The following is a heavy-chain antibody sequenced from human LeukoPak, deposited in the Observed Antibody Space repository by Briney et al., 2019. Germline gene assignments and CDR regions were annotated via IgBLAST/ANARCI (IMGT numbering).Heavy chain of an antibody. CDR3: ARGVRELRAYYYYYYMDV. D-gene: IGHD1-26*01. V-gene: IGHV1-2*02. J-gene: IGHJ6*03. CDR1: GYTFTGYY. Sequence: ASVKVSCKASGYTFTGYYMHWVRQAPGQGLEWMGWINPNSGGTNYAQKFQGRVTMTRDTSISTAYMELSRLRSDDTAVYYCARGVRELRAYYYYYYMDVWGKGTTVTVSS. CDR2: INPNSGGT.